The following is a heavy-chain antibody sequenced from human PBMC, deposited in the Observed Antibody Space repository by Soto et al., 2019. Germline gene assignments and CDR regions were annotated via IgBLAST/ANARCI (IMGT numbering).Heavy chain of an antibody. CDR1: GFTFSNYG. V-gene: IGHV3-21*02. CDR3: ARDPGSGWEYLQH. D-gene: IGHD6-19*01. J-gene: IGHJ1*01. CDR2: ISSGSSYI. Sequence: EVQLVESGGGLVKPGGSLRISCAASGFTFSNYGMNWVRQAPGKGLEWVSSISSGSSYIFYADSVKGRFTISRDNAENSLXLQMNXXXXXXXXXXYXARDPGSGWEYLQHWGQGTLVTV.